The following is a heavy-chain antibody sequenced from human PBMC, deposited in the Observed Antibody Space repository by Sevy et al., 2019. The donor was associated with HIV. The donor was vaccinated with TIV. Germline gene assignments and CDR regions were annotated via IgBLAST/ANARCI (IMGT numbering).Heavy chain of an antibody. V-gene: IGHV3-9*01. CDR2: ISWNSDQI. CDR3: AKSRTSFRGMDG. J-gene: IGHJ6*02. D-gene: IGHD2-2*01. CDR1: GFTFDDNA. Sequence: GGSLRLSCVVSGFTFDDNAMHWVRQAQGKGLEWVSGISWNSDQIGYADSVKGRFTISRDNAKNSLYLQMNSLRTEDTAWYYCAKSRTSFRGMDGWGQGTTVTVSS.